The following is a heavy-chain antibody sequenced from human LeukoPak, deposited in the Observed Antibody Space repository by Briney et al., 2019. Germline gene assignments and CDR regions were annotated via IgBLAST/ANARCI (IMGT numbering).Heavy chain of an antibody. J-gene: IGHJ4*02. CDR1: GFSVNNNY. Sequence: GGSLRLSCAASGFSVNNNYVNWVRQAPGKGLEWVSIIYGGGDTSYADSVKGRFTISRDNSKNTVYLQMNSLRAEDTAVYYCATESGYYHYWGQGTQVTVSS. CDR3: ATESGYYHY. V-gene: IGHV3-53*01. CDR2: IYGGGDT. D-gene: IGHD3-3*01.